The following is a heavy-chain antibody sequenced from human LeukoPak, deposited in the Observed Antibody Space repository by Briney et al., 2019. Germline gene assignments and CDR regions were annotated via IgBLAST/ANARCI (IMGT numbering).Heavy chain of an antibody. J-gene: IGHJ5*02. CDR1: GFTFSSYE. V-gene: IGHV3-48*03. CDR2: ISSSGITI. CDR3: ARAREITIYNWFDP. D-gene: IGHD3-3*01. Sequence: QPGGSLRLSCAASGFTFSSYEMNWVRQAPGKGLEWVSYISSSGITIYYADSVKGRFTISRDNAKNSLYLQMNSLRAEDTAVYYCARAREITIYNWFDPWGQGTLVTVSS.